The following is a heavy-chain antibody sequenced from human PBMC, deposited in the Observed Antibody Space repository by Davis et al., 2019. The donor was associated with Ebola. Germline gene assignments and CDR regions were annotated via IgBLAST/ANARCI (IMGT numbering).Heavy chain of an antibody. CDR2: IYPGDSDT. J-gene: IGHJ4*02. D-gene: IGHD2-15*01. V-gene: IGHV5-51*01. CDR1: GYSFTSYW. Sequence: GESLKISCKGSGYSFTSYWIGWVRQMPGKGLEWMGIIYPGDSDTRYSPSFQGQVTISADKSISTAYLQWSSLKASDTAMYYCASSPGYCSGGSCYFRWGQGTLVTVSS. CDR3: ASSPGYCSGGSCYFR.